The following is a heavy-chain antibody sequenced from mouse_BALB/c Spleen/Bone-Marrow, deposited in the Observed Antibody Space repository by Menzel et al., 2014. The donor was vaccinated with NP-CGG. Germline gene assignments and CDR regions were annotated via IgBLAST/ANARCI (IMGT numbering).Heavy chain of an antibody. D-gene: IGHD4-1*01. V-gene: IGHV5-17*02. CDR2: ISSGSSTI. CDR3: TRGGNWDDFDV. J-gene: IGHJ1*01. CDR1: GFTFSSFG. Sequence: DVQLQEPGGGLVQPGGSRRLSCAASGFTFSSFGMHWVRQAPEKGLEWVAYISSGSSTIFYVDTVKGRFTISRDNPKNTLFLQMTSLRSEDTAMYYCTRGGNWDDFDVWGAGTTVTVSS.